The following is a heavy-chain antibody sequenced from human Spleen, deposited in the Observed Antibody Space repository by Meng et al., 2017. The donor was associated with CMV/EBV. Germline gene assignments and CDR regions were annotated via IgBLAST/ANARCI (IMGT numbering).Heavy chain of an antibody. J-gene: IGHJ5*02. Sequence: VQRKESGPGLVNPSQTLSLTCTVSGGSISSGDYYWSWIRQPPGKGLEWIGYIYYSGSTYYNPSLKSRVTISVDTSKNQFSLKLSSVTAADTAVYYCARDGGSGYHYNWFDPWGQGTLVTVSS. CDR2: IYYSGST. CDR1: GGSISSGDYY. D-gene: IGHD3-22*01. CDR3: ARDGGSGYHYNWFDP. V-gene: IGHV4-30-4*08.